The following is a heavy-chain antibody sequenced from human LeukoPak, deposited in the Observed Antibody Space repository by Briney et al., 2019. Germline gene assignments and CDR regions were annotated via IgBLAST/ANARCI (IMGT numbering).Heavy chain of an antibody. Sequence: GGSLRLSCAASGFTFSSYSMNWVRQAPGKGLEWVSYISSSSSTIYYADSVKGRFTISRDNAKNSLYLQVNSLRAEDTAVYYCARDRSSGYYGSFDYWGQGTLVTVSS. J-gene: IGHJ4*02. V-gene: IGHV3-48*01. D-gene: IGHD3-10*01. CDR1: GFTFSSYS. CDR2: ISSSSSTI. CDR3: ARDRSSGYYGSFDY.